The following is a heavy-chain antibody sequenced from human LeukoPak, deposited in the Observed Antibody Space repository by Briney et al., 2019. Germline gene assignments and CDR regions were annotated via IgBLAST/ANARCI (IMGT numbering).Heavy chain of an antibody. CDR2: IIPIFGTA. CDR3: ARDLNIVAVTAPYDAFDI. CDR1: GGTFSSYA. D-gene: IGHD2-21*02. V-gene: IGHV1-69*05. J-gene: IGHJ3*02. Sequence: SVKVSCKASGGTFSSYAISWVRQAPGQGLEWMGGIIPIFGTANYAQKLQGRVTMTTDTSTSTAYMELRSLRSDDTAVYYCARDLNIVAVTAPYDAFDIWGQGTMVTVSS.